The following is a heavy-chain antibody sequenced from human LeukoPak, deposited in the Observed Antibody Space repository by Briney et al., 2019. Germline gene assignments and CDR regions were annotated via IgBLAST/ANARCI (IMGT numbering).Heavy chain of an antibody. V-gene: IGHV4-34*01. CDR3: ARSEPYTSSWSPTYYFDF. CDR1: GGSFSGYY. CDR2: INRSGST. Sequence: SETLSLTCAVYGGSFSGYYWSWIRQPPGKGLEWIGEINRSGSTNYNPSLKSRVTISVDTSKNQFSLKLTSVTAADTAVYYCARSEPYTSSWSPTYYFDFWGQGTLVTVSS. D-gene: IGHD6-13*01. J-gene: IGHJ4*02.